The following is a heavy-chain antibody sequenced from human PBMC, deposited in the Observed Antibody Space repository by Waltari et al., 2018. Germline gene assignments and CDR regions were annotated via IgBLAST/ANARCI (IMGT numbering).Heavy chain of an antibody. J-gene: IGHJ2*01. CDR3: ARINRMRNWYFDV. V-gene: IGHV3-74*01. Sequence: EVQLVESGGGLVQPGGSLRLSCAASGFTFSSFWMHWVRQRPGEGLVWVSRTNTDGGGTSYADSVRGRFTISRDNAKSTVYLQMNSLTAEDTAVYYCARINRMRNWYFDVWGRGTLVTVSS. CDR1: GFTFSSFW. CDR2: TNTDGGGT.